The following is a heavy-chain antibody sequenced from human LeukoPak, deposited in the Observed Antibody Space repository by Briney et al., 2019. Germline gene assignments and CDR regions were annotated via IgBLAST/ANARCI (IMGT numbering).Heavy chain of an antibody. D-gene: IGHD3-10*01. CDR1: GFTFSNYA. V-gene: IGHV3-23*01. Sequence: GGSLRLSCEASGFTFSNYAMNWVRQAPGKGLEWVSSISGSGGGTHYADSVKGRFTISRDSSKSTMYLQVNSLRAEDTAVYYCAKGFTYFYGSGTSDDAFDIWGQGTMFTVSS. CDR3: AKGFTYFYGSGTSDDAFDI. J-gene: IGHJ3*02. CDR2: ISGSGGGT.